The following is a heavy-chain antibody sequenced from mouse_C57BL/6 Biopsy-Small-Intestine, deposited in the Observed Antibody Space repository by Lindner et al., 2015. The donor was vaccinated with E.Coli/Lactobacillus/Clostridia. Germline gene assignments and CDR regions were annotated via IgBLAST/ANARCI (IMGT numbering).Heavy chain of an antibody. CDR3: ASQGEYDGDWYFDV. V-gene: IGHV1-9*01. D-gene: IGHD2-12*01. J-gene: IGHJ1*03. CDR1: GYTFTGYW. CDR2: ILPGGGIT. Sequence: VQLQESGAELMKPGASVKLSCKATGYTFTGYWIEWVKQRPGHGLEWIGEILPGGGITNYNEKFKGKATFTANTSSNTAYMQLSSLTTEDSAIYYCASQGEYDGDWYFDVWGTGTTVTVSS.